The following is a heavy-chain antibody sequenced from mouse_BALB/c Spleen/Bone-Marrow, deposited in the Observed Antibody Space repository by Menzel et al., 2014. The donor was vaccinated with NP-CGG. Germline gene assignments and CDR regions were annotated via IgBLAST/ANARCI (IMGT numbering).Heavy chain of an antibody. J-gene: IGHJ2*01. V-gene: IGHV1-5*01. CDR3: TRKVYYGNPLDY. CDR1: GYSFTRYW. D-gene: IGHD2-1*01. Sequence: VQLQQSGTVLARPGASVKMSCKASGYSFTRYWMHRVKQRPGQGLEWIGAIYPGNSDTSYNQKFKGKAKLTAVTSATTAYMELSSLTNEDSAVYFCTRKVYYGNPLDYWGQGTTLTVSS. CDR2: IYPGNSDT.